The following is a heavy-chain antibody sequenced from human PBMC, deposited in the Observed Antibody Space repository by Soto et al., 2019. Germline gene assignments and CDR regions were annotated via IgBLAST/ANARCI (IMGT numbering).Heavy chain of an antibody. V-gene: IGHV4-4*02. D-gene: IGHD3-3*01. CDR3: ARVDFHNWFDP. CDR2: IYHSGST. CDR1: GGSISSSNW. Sequence: QVQLQESGPGLVKPSGTLSLTCAVSGGSISSSNWWSWVRQPPGKGLEWIGEIYHSGSTNYNPSLKGRVPISVDKAKNQFSLKLSSVPAAGTAVYYGARVDFHNWFDPWGQGNLVTVSS. J-gene: IGHJ5*02.